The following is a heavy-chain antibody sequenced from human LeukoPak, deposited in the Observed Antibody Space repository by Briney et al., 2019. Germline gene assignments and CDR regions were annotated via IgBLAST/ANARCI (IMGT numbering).Heavy chain of an antibody. CDR2: ISAYNGNT. J-gene: IGHJ3*02. D-gene: IGHD2-2*01. CDR1: GYTFTSYG. CDR3: ARDTPIDIVVVPAAAGDAFDI. V-gene: IGHV1-18*01. Sequence: ASVKVSCKASGYTFTSYGISWVRQAPGQGLVWMGWISAYNGNTNYAQKLQGRVTMTTDTSTSTAYMELRSLRSDDTAVYYCARDTPIDIVVVPAAAGDAFDIWGQGTMVTVSS.